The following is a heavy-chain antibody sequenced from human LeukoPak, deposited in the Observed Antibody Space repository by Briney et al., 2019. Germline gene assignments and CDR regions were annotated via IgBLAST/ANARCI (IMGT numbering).Heavy chain of an antibody. Sequence: GGSLRLSCAASGFTFSSYAMSWVRQAPGKGLKWVSAISGSGGSTYYADSVKGRFTISRDNSKNTLYLQMNSLRAEDTAVYYCAKSQYDYVWVRVGYFDYWGQGTLVTVSS. V-gene: IGHV3-23*01. J-gene: IGHJ4*02. D-gene: IGHD3-16*01. CDR1: GFTFSSYA. CDR2: ISGSGGST. CDR3: AKSQYDYVWVRVGYFDY.